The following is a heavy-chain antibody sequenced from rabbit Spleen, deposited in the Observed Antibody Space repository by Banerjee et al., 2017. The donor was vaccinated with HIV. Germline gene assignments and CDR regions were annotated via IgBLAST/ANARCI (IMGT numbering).Heavy chain of an antibody. CDR2: IDTGSSGFT. V-gene: IGHV1S40*01. Sequence: QQLVESGGGLVKPGASLTLTCKASGFSFSGDSYMCWVRQAPGKGLEWIACIDTGSSGFTYYASWAKGRFTISKASSTTVTLQMTSLTAADTATYFCARDLTGVIGWNFGWWGQGTLVTVS. D-gene: IGHD4-1*01. J-gene: IGHJ3*01. CDR1: GFSFSGDSY. CDR3: ARDLTGVIGWNFGW.